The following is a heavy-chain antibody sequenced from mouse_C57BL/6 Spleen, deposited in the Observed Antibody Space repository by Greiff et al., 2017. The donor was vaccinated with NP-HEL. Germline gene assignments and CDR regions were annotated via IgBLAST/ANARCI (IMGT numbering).Heavy chain of an antibody. J-gene: IGHJ1*03. Sequence: EVMLVESGGGLVQSGRSLRLSCATSGFTFSDFYMEWVRQAPGKGLEWIAASRNKANDYTTEYSASVKGRFIVSRDTSQSILYLQMNALRAEDTAIYYCARDYYEGYFDVWGTGTTVTVSS. CDR2: SRNKANDYTT. V-gene: IGHV7-1*01. D-gene: IGHD1-1*01. CDR3: ARDYYEGYFDV. CDR1: GFTFSDFY.